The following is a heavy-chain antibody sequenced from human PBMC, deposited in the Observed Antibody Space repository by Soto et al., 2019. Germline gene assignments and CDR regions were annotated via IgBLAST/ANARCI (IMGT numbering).Heavy chain of an antibody. CDR2: ISSLSGNT. J-gene: IGHJ5*02. CDR1: HATFTGYT. D-gene: IGHD4-17*01. Sequence: QVHLVQSETEVKEPGASVTVSCKTSHATFTGYTINWVRQAPGQGLEWLGWISSLSGNTYYARDFQGRLTMTTNTSATTAYMELRSLRSDDTAVYFCARGTVTSGRWFGPWGQGTLVTFSS. CDR3: ARGTVTSGRWFGP. V-gene: IGHV1-18*04.